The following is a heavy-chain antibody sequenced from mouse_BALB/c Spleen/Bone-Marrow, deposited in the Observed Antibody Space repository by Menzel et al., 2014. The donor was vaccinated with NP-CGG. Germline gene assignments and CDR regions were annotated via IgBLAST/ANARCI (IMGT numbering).Heavy chain of an antibody. Sequence: QVQLKQSGAELVKPGASVKLSCKASGYTFTSYWMYWVKLRPGQSFEWIGEINPSNGGTNYNEKFKRKATLTVDKSSSTACMQLSSLASEDSAVYYCAYIWYYGSSYAMDYWGQGTSVTVSS. D-gene: IGHD1-1*01. V-gene: IGHV1S81*02. CDR2: INPSNGGT. J-gene: IGHJ4*01. CDR1: GYTFTSYW. CDR3: AYIWYYGSSYAMDY.